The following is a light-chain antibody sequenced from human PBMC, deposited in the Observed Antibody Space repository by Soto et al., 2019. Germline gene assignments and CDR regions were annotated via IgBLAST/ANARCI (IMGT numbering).Light chain of an antibody. V-gene: IGLV1-47*01. Sequence: QSVLTQPPSASGTPGQRVTISCSGSSSNIGSNFVYWYQQLPGTAPKLLIYRNNQRPSGVPDRFSASKSGTSASLAISGLRSEDEADYYCAAWDDGLHSYVFGTGTKLTVL. J-gene: IGLJ1*01. CDR1: SSNIGSNF. CDR3: AAWDDGLHSYV. CDR2: RNN.